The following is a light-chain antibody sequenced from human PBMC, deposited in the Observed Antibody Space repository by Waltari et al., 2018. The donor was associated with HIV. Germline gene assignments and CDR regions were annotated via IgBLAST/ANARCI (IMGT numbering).Light chain of an antibody. Sequence: DVLVTQSPPSSSLPLGERATLNFNSSHTPLYTIDNKNYLAWYQQKPGDPPKLLFYWASTRSCGVPDRFTGSGSGTDFTLTISSLQAEDFAAYYCQQFHSLPYTFGQGTKLEIK. J-gene: IGKJ2*01. CDR1: HTPLYTIDNKNY. CDR3: QQFHSLPYT. V-gene: IGKV4-1*01. CDR2: WAS.